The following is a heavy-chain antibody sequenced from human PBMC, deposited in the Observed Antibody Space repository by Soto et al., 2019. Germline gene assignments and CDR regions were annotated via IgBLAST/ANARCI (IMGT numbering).Heavy chain of an antibody. V-gene: IGHV2-5*01. CDR3: ALSLYYYDSSYFDY. J-gene: IGHJ4*02. CDR1: GFSLSTSGVG. D-gene: IGHD3-22*01. Sequence: QITLKETGPTLVKPTQTLTLTSTFSGFSLSTSGVGVGWIRQPPGKALEWLALIYWNDDKRYSPSLKSRLTITKDTSKNQVVLTMTNMDPVDTATYYCALSLYYYDSSYFDYWGQGTLVTVSS. CDR2: IYWNDDK.